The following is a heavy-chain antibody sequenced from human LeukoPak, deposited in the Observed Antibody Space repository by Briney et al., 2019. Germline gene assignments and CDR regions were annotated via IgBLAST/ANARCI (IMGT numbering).Heavy chain of an antibody. CDR2: IYTSGST. V-gene: IGHV4-4*07. Sequence: SETLSLTCTVSGGSISSYYWSWIRQPAGKGLEWIGRIYTSGSTNYNPSLKSRVTMSVDTSKNQFSLKLSSVTAADTAVYYCASHIRGSYYYYMDVWGKGTTVTVSS. CDR1: GGSISSYY. CDR3: ASHIRGSYYYYMDV. J-gene: IGHJ6*03. D-gene: IGHD2-21*01.